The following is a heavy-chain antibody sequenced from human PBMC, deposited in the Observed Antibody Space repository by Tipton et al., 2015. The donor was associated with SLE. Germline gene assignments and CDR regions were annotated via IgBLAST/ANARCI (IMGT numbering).Heavy chain of an antibody. Sequence: SLRLSCAASGFTFSSYAMHWVRQAPGKGLEWVAVISYDGSNKYYADSVKGRFTISRDNSKNTLYLQMNSLRAEDTAVYYCARGVGSLYYFDYWGQGTLVTVSS. J-gene: IGHJ4*02. CDR3: ARGVGSLYYFDY. V-gene: IGHV3-30-3*01. CDR2: ISYDGSNK. CDR1: GFTFSSYA. D-gene: IGHD6-13*01.